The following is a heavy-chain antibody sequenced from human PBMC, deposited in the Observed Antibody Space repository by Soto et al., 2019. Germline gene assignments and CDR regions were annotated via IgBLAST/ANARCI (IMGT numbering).Heavy chain of an antibody. CDR2: INHSGST. V-gene: IGHV4-34*01. CDR3: ERGIYNWNSNWFDP. CDR1: GGSFSGYY. D-gene: IGHD1-7*01. J-gene: IGHJ5*02. Sequence: SETLSLTGAGYGGSFSGYYWSWLRQPPGKGLEWIGEINHSGSTNYNPSLKSRVTISVDTSKNQFSLKLSSVTAADTAVYYCERGIYNWNSNWFDPRGQGTLVTGST.